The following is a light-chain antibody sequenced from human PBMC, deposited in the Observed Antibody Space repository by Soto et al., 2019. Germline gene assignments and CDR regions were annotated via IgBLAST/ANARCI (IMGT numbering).Light chain of an antibody. CDR1: KSVSST. V-gene: IGKV3-15*01. J-gene: IGKJ5*01. Sequence: IVLTQSPATLSVSPGERAALTWRASKSVSSTLAWYQQKPGQAPRLLIYGASTRATGIPARCSGSGSWREFTLTISILQSEDFAVYYCQQYNHWPPITFGQGTRLEIK. CDR3: QQYNHWPPIT. CDR2: GAS.